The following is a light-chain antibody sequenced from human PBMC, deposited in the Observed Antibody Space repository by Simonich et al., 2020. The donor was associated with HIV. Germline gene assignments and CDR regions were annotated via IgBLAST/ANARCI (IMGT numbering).Light chain of an antibody. J-gene: IGLJ2*01. CDR3: SSYTSSIDVV. Sequence: QSALTQPASVSGSPGQSITISCTGTSSDVGGYNSVSWYQQHPGKAPKLMIYDVRKRPAGVSTRVSGSKSGNTASLTISGLQAEDEADYYCSSYTSSIDVVFGGGTKLTVL. CDR2: DVR. CDR1: SSDVGGYNS. V-gene: IGLV2-14*01.